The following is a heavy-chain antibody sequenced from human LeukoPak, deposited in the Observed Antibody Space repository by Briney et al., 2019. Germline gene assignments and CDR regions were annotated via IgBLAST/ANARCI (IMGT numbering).Heavy chain of an antibody. J-gene: IGHJ5*02. CDR2: ISGSGGST. V-gene: IGHV3-23*01. CDR3: AKDIRQTGTTNWFAP. CDR1: GFTFSSYA. D-gene: IGHD1-7*01. Sequence: GGSLRLSCAASGFTFSSYAMSWVRQAPGKGLEWVSAISGSGGSTYYADSVKGRFTISRDNSKNTLYLQMNSLRAEDTAVYYCAKDIRQTGTTNWFAPGGEEPLFTVSS.